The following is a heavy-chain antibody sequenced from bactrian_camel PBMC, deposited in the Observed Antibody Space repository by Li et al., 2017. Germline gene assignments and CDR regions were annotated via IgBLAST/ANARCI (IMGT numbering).Heavy chain of an antibody. CDR3: SVRLGALSNGGSCVTSTSGPVRRHLSY. CDR2: VDTDIST. J-gene: IGHJ4*01. CDR1: GYVFSSHC. Sequence: HVQLVESGGGSVPVGGSLRLSCVSSVGYVFSSHCMGWFLQAPGKEREGVATVDTDISTTYEYSVKGRFTISKDSAKNTLYLQMDSLKTEDTAMYYCSVRLGALSNGGSCVTSTSGPVRRHLSYWGQGTQVTVS. D-gene: IGHD1*01. V-gene: IGHV3S53*01.